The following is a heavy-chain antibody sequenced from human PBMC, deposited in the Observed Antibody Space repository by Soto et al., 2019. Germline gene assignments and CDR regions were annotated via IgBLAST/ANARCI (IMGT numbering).Heavy chain of an antibody. CDR3: ARGMQLLPLDY. CDR1: GYTFTNFG. D-gene: IGHD1-7*01. V-gene: IGHV1-18*01. J-gene: IGHJ4*02. CDR2: ITVTNGNA. Sequence: QVQLVQSGGEVKKPGASVKVSCKASGYTFTNFGIGWVRQAPGQGLEYMGWITVTNGNANCAPKFQDRVTLTTDTSTYTAYTELRSLLYDDTDVYYCARGMQLLPLDYWGQGTLSTVSS.